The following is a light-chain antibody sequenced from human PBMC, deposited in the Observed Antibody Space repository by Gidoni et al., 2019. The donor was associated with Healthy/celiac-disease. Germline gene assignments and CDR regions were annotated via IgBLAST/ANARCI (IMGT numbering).Light chain of an antibody. CDR3: QQYGSSLYT. V-gene: IGKV3-20*01. CDR1: QSVSSSY. Sequence: EIVLTQSPGTLSLSPGERATLPCRASQSVSSSYLAWYQQKPGQAPMLLIYGASSRATGIPDRFSGSGSGTDFTLTISRLEPEDFAVYYCQQYGSSLYTFGQGTKLEIK. CDR2: GAS. J-gene: IGKJ2*01.